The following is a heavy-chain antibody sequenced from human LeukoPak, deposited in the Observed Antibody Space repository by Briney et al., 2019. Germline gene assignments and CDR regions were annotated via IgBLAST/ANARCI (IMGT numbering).Heavy chain of an antibody. V-gene: IGHV4-39*01. CDR3: GRHGGYDSSGYWFDP. D-gene: IGHD3-22*01. CDR2: IYYSGST. Sequence: SETLSLTCTVSGGSISSSSYYWGWIRQPPGKGLEWIGSIYYSGSTYYNPSLKSRVTISVDTSKNQFSLKLSSVIAADTAVYYCGRHGGYDSSGYWFDPWGRGTQVTVSS. CDR1: GGSISSSSYY. J-gene: IGHJ5*02.